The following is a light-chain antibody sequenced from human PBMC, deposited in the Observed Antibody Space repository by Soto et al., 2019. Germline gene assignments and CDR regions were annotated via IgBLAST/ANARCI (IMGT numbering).Light chain of an antibody. CDR1: QSVSIL. CDR3: QQYNNWPRT. V-gene: IGKV3-15*01. Sequence: GVSQSAGTLSLSPGERATLSSRASQSVSILLAWYQQKPGQAPRLLIHGATTRATGIPARFSGSGSGTEFTLTISSLQSEDFAVYYCQQYNNWPRTFGQGSKVAI. J-gene: IGKJ1*01. CDR2: GAT.